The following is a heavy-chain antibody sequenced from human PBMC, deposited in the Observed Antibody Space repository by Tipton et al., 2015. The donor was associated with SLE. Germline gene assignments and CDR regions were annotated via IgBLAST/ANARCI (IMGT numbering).Heavy chain of an antibody. CDR1: GGSISSGSYY. D-gene: IGHD1-26*01. Sequence: TLSLTCAVSGGSISSGSYYWSWIRQPAGKGLEWIGRIYISGSTNYNPSLKSRVTISVDTSKNQFSLKLSSVTAADTAVYYCASQPSGSYYYYYMDVWGKGTTVTVSS. CDR3: ASQPSGSYYYYYMDV. V-gene: IGHV4-61*02. J-gene: IGHJ6*03. CDR2: IYISGST.